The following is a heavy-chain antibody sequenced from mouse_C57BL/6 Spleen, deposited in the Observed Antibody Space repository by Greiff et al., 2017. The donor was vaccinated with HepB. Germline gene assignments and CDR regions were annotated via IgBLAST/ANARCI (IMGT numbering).Heavy chain of an antibody. V-gene: IGHV2-2*01. Sequence: VKLVESGPGLVQPSQSLSITCTVSGFSLTSYGVHWVRQSPGKGLEWLGVIWSGGSTDYNAAFISRLSISKDNSKSQVFFKMNSLQADDTAIYYCARNDGYYGSAMDYWGQGTSVTVSS. D-gene: IGHD2-3*01. CDR1: GFSLTSYG. CDR3: ARNDGYYGSAMDY. J-gene: IGHJ4*01. CDR2: IWSGGST.